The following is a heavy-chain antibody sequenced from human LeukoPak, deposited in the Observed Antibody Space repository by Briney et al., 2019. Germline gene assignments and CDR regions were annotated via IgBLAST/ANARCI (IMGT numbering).Heavy chain of an antibody. J-gene: IGHJ4*02. CDR1: GGSVTTYGSY. CDR2: IYYSGST. CDR3: ARHRYSSSWYIDY. Sequence: PSETLSLTCTVSGGSVTTYGSYWSWIRQPPGKGLEWIGYIYYSGSTNYNSSLKSRVTISLDTSKNQFSLKLNSVTAADTAVYYCARHRYSSSWYIDYWGQGTLVTVSS. D-gene: IGHD6-13*01. V-gene: IGHV4-61*08.